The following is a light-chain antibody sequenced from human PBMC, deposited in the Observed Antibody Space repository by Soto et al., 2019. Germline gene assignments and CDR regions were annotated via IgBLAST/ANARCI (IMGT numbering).Light chain of an antibody. CDR1: QSVSSTY. J-gene: IGKJ1*01. Sequence: EIVLTQSPGTLSLSPGERATLSCRASQSVSSTYLAWYQQKPGQAPRLLIYGASNRATGIPDRFSGSGSGTVFTLTMSRLEPEDFAVYYCQQYGGSRWTFGQGTRLDI. CDR2: GAS. CDR3: QQYGGSRWT. V-gene: IGKV3-20*01.